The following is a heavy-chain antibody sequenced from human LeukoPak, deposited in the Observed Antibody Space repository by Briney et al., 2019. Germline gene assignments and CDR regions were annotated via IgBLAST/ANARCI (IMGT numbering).Heavy chain of an antibody. CDR1: GFTFSSYW. CDR3: AKGRYNSSGPANTFDY. J-gene: IGHJ4*02. Sequence: GGSLRLSCAASGFTFSSYWVSWVRQAPGRGLEWVSGISGSGGNTYYADSVKRQFTISRDNSKNTLYLQMNNLRAEDTALYYCAKGRYNSSGPANTFDYWGQGTLVTVSP. V-gene: IGHV3-23*01. D-gene: IGHD3-22*01. CDR2: ISGSGGNT.